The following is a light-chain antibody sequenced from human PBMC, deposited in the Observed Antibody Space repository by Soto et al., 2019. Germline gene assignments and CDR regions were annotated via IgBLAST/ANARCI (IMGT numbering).Light chain of an antibody. CDR1: SSDVGTYNY. CDR2: EVS. Sequence: QSGLTQPASVSGSPGQSITISCTGTSSDVGTYNYVSWYQQHPGKAPKLMIYEVSNRPSGVSNRFSGSKSGNTASLTISGLQAEDEADYYCSSYTGSSSFYVFGTGTKVTVL. V-gene: IGLV2-14*01. J-gene: IGLJ1*01. CDR3: SSYTGSSSFYV.